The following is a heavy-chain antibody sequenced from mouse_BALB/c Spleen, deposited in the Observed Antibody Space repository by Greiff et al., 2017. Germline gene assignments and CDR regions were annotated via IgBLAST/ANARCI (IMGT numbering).Heavy chain of an antibody. CDR2: INPGSGGT. Sequence: QVQLQQSGAELVRPGTSVKVSCKASGYAFTNYLIEWVKQRPGQGLEWIGVINPGSGGTNYNEKFKGKATLTADKSSSTAYMQLSSLTSDDSAVYVCARSWEDAMDYWGQGTSGTVAS. CDR1: GYAFTNYL. CDR3: ARSWEDAMDY. J-gene: IGHJ4*01. V-gene: IGHV1-54*03. D-gene: IGHD4-1*01.